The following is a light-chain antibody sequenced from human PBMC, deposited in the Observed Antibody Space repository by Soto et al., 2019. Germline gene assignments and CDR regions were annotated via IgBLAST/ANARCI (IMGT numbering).Light chain of an antibody. CDR3: KSYRDSNYV. CDR1: ASDLGAHNY. V-gene: IGLV2-14*03. Sequence: QSALTQPASVSGSPGQSITMSCTGTASDLGAHNYVSWYQQHPGQAPRLLIYDVSKRPSGVSIRFSGSKSGSTASLTISGVQAEDEADYYCKSYRDSNYVFGTGTKLTVL. CDR2: DVS. J-gene: IGLJ1*01.